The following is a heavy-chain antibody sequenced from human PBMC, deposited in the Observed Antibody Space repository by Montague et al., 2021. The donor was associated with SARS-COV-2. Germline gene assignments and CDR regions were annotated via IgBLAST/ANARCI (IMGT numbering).Heavy chain of an antibody. CDR2: ISRNGGST. J-gene: IGHJ4*02. V-gene: IGHV3-64*01. CDR3: ARGRAVAVYDY. CDR1: GFTFSSYS. Sequence: SLRLSCAASGFTFSSYSMNWVRQAPGKGLEYVSTISRNGGSTYYANSAKGRFTISRDNSKNTLYLQMGSLRAEDMAVYYCARGRAVAVYDYWGQGTMVTVSS. D-gene: IGHD6-19*01.